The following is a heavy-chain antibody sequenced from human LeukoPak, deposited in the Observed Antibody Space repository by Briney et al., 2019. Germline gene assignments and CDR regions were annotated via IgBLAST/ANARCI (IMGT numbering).Heavy chain of an antibody. CDR3: ARAPTRPALIVYDLYFDS. Sequence: PGGSLRLSCVTSELNFSQIGMTWLRQAPGKGLEWVATISGSGGTPFYADSVKARSTTSRTNSKNSLYLEMTILRVGDTAVYYCARAPTRPALIVYDLYFDSWGKGSLVSVSS. CDR1: ELNFSQIG. V-gene: IGHV3-23*01. D-gene: IGHD3-22*01. CDR2: ISGSGGTP. J-gene: IGHJ4*02.